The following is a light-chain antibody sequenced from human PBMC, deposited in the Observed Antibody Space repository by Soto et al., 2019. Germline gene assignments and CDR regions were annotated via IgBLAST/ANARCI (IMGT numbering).Light chain of an antibody. CDR2: AAS. Sequence: DIQMTQSPSSLSASVGDRVAITCRASQAINNYLAGYQQKPGKFPKLLIYAASTLHPGVPSRFSGSGSGTDFTLTISSLQPEDVATYYCQKYNSAPLTFGPGTRLEIK. CDR3: QKYNSAPLT. J-gene: IGKJ5*01. CDR1: QAINNY. V-gene: IGKV1-27*01.